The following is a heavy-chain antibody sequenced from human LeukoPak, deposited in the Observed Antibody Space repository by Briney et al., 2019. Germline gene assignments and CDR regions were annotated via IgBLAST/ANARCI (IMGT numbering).Heavy chain of an antibody. CDR3: AKDRGSGSYFDY. D-gene: IGHD3-10*01. CDR2: ISGSGGST. Sequence: GGSLRLSCAASGFTFSSYATSWVRQAPGKGLEWASAISGSGGSTYYADSVKGRFTISRDNSKNTLYLQMNSLRAEDTAVYYCAKDRGSGSYFDYWGQGTLVTVSS. CDR1: GFTFSSYA. J-gene: IGHJ4*02. V-gene: IGHV3-23*01.